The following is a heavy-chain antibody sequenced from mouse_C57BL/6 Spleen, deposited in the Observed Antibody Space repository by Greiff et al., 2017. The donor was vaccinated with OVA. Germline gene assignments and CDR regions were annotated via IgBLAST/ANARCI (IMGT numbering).Heavy chain of an antibody. CDR3: ARVYGSYYFDY. CDR1: GYSITSGYY. D-gene: IGHD1-1*01. CDR2: ISYDGSN. V-gene: IGHV3-6*01. Sequence: EVQLQESGPGLVKPSQSLSLTCSVTGYSITSGYYWNWIRQFPGNKLEWMGYISYDGSNNYNPSLKNRISITRDTSKNQFFQKLNAVTTEDTTTYYCARVYGSYYFDYWGQGTTLTVSS. J-gene: IGHJ2*01.